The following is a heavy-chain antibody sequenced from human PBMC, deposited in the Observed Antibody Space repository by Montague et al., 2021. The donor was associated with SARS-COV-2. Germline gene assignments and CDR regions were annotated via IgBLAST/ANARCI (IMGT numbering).Heavy chain of an antibody. D-gene: IGHD3-22*01. CDR1: GGSITDHY. CDR2: ISPNGKT. V-gene: IGHV4-4*09. J-gene: IGHJ2*01. CDR3: ARRGYYDSAGYHWHLDL. Sequence: SETLSLTCTVSGGSITDHYRSWIRQSPAKGLEWIGYISPNGKTNYNPSLKSRVTLSADASRNESSLKLDSVTAADTAVYFCARRGYYDSAGYHWHLDLWGRGMLVTVAS.